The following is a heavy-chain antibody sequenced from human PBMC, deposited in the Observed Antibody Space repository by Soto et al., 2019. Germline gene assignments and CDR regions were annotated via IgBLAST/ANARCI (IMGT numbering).Heavy chain of an antibody. Sequence: EVQLVESGGGLVQPGRSLRLSCAASGFTFDDYAMHWVRQAPGKGLEWVSGISWNSGSIGYADSVKGRFTISRDNAKNSLYLQMNSLRAEDTALYYCAKRYYYGSATRPLWYFDYWGQGTLVTVSS. J-gene: IGHJ4*02. V-gene: IGHV3-9*01. D-gene: IGHD3-10*01. CDR2: ISWNSGSI. CDR3: AKRYYYGSATRPLWYFDY. CDR1: GFTFDDYA.